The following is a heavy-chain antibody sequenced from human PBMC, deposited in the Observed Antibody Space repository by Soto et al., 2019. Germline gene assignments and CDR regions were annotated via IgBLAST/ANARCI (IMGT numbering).Heavy chain of an antibody. Sequence: QVQLVQSGAEVKKPGSSVSVSCKASGGIFTSHTISWVRQAPGQGLEWVGRIIPILGMSNYAQKFQGRVSIIPANATSTPYMELSSLRSDDTAVYYCAKSYGAGSRPFDYWGQGTLVTVSS. V-gene: IGHV1-69*02. CDR3: AKSYGAGSRPFDY. CDR1: GGIFTSHT. J-gene: IGHJ4*02. D-gene: IGHD3-10*01. CDR2: IIPILGMS.